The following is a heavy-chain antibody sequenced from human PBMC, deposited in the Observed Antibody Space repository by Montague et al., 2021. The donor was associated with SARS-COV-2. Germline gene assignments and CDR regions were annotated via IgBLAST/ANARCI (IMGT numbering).Heavy chain of an antibody. J-gene: IGHJ4*02. CDR1: GGSFSGYL. CDR3: ARGGSSSSGVY. Sequence: SETLSLTCAVHGGSFSGYLWSWIRQPPGKGLEWIGQINHSGNTNYNPSLMSRVTISVDMSKSQFSLKLSSVTAADTAVYYCARGGSSSSGVYWGQGTLVTVPS. CDR2: INHSGNT. D-gene: IGHD6-6*01. V-gene: IGHV4-34*01.